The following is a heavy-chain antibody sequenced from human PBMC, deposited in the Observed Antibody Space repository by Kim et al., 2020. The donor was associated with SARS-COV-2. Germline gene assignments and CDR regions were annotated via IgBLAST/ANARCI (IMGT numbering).Heavy chain of an antibody. J-gene: IGHJ5*02. CDR1: GGSISSSSYY. CDR3: ALGLTMIVVVIPGGWFDP. CDR2: IYYSGST. D-gene: IGHD3-22*01. V-gene: IGHV4-39*01. Sequence: SETLSLTCIVSGGSISSSSYYWGWIRQPPGKGLEWIGSIYYSGSTYYNPSLKSRVTISVDTSKNQFSLKLSSVTAADTAVYYVALGLTMIVVVIPGGWFDPWGQGTLVTVSS.